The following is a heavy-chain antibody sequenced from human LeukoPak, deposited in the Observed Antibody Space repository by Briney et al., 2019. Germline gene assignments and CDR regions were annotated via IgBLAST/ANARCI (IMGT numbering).Heavy chain of an antibody. J-gene: IGHJ5*02. V-gene: IGHV3-7*01. CDR1: GFTFSSQW. D-gene: IGHD3-16*01. Sequence: GGSLRPSCAAAGFTFSSQWMSWVRQAPGKGREWVANIKEDGSENFYVDSVKGRYTITRNNAKTSLYLQMNSLRAEDTAVYYCARAFSWGKGTLVTVSS. CDR3: ARAFS. CDR2: IKEDGSEN.